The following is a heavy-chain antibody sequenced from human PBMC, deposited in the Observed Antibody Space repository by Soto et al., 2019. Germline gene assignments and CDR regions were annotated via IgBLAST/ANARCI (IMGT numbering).Heavy chain of an antibody. CDR3: ARETALDFWSGYYYGMDV. J-gene: IGHJ6*02. D-gene: IGHD3-3*01. CDR1: GYTFTSYY. CDR2: INPSGGST. Sequence: QVQLVQSGAEVKKPGASVKVSCKASGYTFTSYYMHWVRQAPGQGLEWMGIINPSGGSTSYAQKFQGRVTMTRDTSTSTVYMELSSLGSEDTAVYYCARETALDFWSGYYYGMDVWGQGTTVTVSS. V-gene: IGHV1-46*01.